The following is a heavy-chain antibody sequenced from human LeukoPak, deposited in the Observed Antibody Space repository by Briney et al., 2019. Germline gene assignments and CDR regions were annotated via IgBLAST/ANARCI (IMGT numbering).Heavy chain of an antibody. D-gene: IGHD5-18*01. J-gene: IGHJ4*02. CDR1: GGSISSGGYY. Sequence: SETLSLTCTVSGGSISSGGYYWSWIRQHPGKGLEWIGYIYYSGSTYYNPSLKSRVTISVDTSKNQFSLKLSSVTAADTAVYYCARHPDTAMVTYDYWGQGTLVTVSS. CDR3: ARHPDTAMVTYDY. CDR2: IYYSGST. V-gene: IGHV4-31*03.